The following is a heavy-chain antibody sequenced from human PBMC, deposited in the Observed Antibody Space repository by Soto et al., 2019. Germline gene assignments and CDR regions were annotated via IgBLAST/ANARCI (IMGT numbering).Heavy chain of an antibody. CDR3: ARLVVVAPVANV. Sequence: QLQLQESGPGLVKPSETLSLTCSVSGGSINYNGYHWGWIRQPPGQGLEWIGSIFYTGTTFYNPSLESRVTMSVDTSKNSFSLHLTSVTAADTAVYFCARLVVVAPVANVWGQGTLVTVSS. D-gene: IGHD2-2*01. CDR2: IFYTGTT. J-gene: IGHJ4*02. V-gene: IGHV4-39*02. CDR1: GGSINYNGYH.